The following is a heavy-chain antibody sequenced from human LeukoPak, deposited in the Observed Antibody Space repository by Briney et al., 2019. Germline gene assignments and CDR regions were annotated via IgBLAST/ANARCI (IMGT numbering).Heavy chain of an antibody. CDR2: ISGSGGST. D-gene: IGHD6-13*01. J-gene: IGHJ4*02. V-gene: IGHV3-23*01. Sequence: GGSLRLSCAASGFTFSNYAMSWVRQAPGKGLEWVSAISGSGGSTYYADSVKGRFTISRDNSNNTLHLQMNSLRAEDTAVYYCAKAALLGHSSSWYDYWGQGTLVTVSS. CDR3: AKAALLGHSSSWYDY. CDR1: GFTFSNYA.